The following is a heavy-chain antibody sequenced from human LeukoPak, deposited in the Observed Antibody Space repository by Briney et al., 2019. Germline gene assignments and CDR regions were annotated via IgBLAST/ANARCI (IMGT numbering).Heavy chain of an antibody. CDR3: ARTKKVDHGDYENYFDY. V-gene: IGHV4-4*07. D-gene: IGHD4-17*01. J-gene: IGHJ4*02. CDR1: GGSISSYY. CDR2: LSASGGT. Sequence: SETLSLTCTVSGGSISSYYWSWIRQPAGKGLEWIGRLSASGGTNYNPSLKSRVTMSVDTSKNQFSLKLSSVTAADTAMYYCARTKKVDHGDYENYFDYWGQGTRVTVSS.